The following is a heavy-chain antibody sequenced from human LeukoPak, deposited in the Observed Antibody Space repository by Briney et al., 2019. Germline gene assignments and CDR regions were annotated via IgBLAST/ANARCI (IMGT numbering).Heavy chain of an antibody. CDR2: ISGSGGST. D-gene: IGHD4-11*01. J-gene: IGHJ6*03. Sequence: GGSLRLSCVASGFTISSNYMSWVRRAPGKGLEWVSAISGSGGSTYYADSVKGRFTISRDNSKNTLYLQMNSLRAEDTAVYYCAKDRTKYSINYYYYYMDVWGKGTTVTVSS. V-gene: IGHV3-23*01. CDR3: AKDRTKYSINYYYYYMDV. CDR1: GFTISSNY.